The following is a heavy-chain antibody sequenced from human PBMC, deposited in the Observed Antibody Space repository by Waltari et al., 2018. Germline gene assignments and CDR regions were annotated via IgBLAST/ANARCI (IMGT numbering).Heavy chain of an antibody. CDR1: SYSLRSGYF. Sequence: QVQLQESGPGLARPSETLSLTCDVSSYSLRSGYFWGWVRQPPGKGLQWIGSISHSATTYYNPSLKSRVTMSVDTSKNQFAPKVTSVTAADTAIYYCVRDLGGSGNSWFDAWGQGTLVIVSS. J-gene: IGHJ5*02. D-gene: IGHD3-10*01. CDR3: VRDLGGSGNSWFDA. CDR2: ISHSATT. V-gene: IGHV4-38-2*02.